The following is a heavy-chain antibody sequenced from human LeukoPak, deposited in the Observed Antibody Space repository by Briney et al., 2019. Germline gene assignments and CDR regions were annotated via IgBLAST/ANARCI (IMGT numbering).Heavy chain of an antibody. V-gene: IGHV3-48*04. J-gene: IGHJ4*02. D-gene: IGHD6-6*01. CDR2: ISNSRTTI. CDR1: VDTSSSYA. Sequence: QPGGSLRLSCAPSVDTSSSYAMSWAPHAPGRGLEWTSHISNSRTTIHTYYADSVKGRFTISRDNAKNLLFLEMNNLRVDDTGVYYCARVKYSDSSFDYRGQGTLVTVSS. CDR3: ARVKYSDSSFDY.